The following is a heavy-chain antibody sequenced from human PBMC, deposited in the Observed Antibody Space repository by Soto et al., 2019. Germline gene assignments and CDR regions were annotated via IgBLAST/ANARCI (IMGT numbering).Heavy chain of an antibody. CDR2: ISYDGSQK. V-gene: IGHV3-30*03. CDR3: ASSRSGIGAGMDV. CDR1: GFTFSESG. J-gene: IGHJ6*01. Sequence: QVQLVESGGGVVQPGRSLRLSCEASGFTFSESGMHWVRQAPGKGLEWVTLISYDGSQKYYIDSVKGRFTISRDNSKNTLYLQMNSLRVEDTAVYYCASSRSGIGAGMDVWGQGTRVTVSS.